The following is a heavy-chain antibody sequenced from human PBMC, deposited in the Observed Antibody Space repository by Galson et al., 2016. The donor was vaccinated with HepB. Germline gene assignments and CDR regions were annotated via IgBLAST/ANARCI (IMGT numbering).Heavy chain of an antibody. J-gene: IGHJ4*02. V-gene: IGHV3-11*01. CDR1: GFTFRNVW. D-gene: IGHD3-10*01. CDR2: ISSASATI. Sequence: SLRLSCAVSGFTFRNVWMSWIRQPPGRGLEWVAYISSASATISYAGSVRGRFTISRDNRRSLLFLEMNSLRAEDTALYYCANDQKPRGFDYWGQGTLVTVSS. CDR3: ANDQKPRGFDY.